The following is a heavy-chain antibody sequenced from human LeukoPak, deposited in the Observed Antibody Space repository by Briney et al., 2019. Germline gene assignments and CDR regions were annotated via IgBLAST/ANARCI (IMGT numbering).Heavy chain of an antibody. CDR2: ISGSGGTT. V-gene: IGHV3-23*01. Sequence: GGSLRLSCAASGFTFSSYAMSWVRQAPGKGLEWVSAISGSGGTTYYADSVKGRFTISRDNSKNTLYLQMNSLRAEDTAVYYCAKDLTLMTAGSTYYFDYWGQGTLVTVSS. J-gene: IGHJ4*02. CDR3: AKDLTLMTAGSTYYFDY. CDR1: GFTFSSYA. D-gene: IGHD4-23*01.